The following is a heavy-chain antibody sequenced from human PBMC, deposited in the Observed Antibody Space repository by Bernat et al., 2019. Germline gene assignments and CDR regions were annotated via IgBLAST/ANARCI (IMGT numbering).Heavy chain of an antibody. CDR3: ARYGVVSYYYYYGMDV. CDR1: GFTFSDYY. D-gene: IGHD3-3*01. V-gene: IGHV3-11*06. Sequence: QLQLVESGGGLVKPGGSLRLSCAASGFTFSDYYMSWIRQSPGKGLEWVSSISSSSSYTNYADSVKGRFTISRDNAKNSLYLQMNSLRAEDTAVYYCARYGVVSYYYYYGMDVWGQGTTVTVSS. CDR2: ISSSSSYT. J-gene: IGHJ6*02.